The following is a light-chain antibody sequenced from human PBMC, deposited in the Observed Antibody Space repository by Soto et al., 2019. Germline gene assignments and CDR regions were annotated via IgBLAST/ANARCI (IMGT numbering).Light chain of an antibody. J-gene: IGKJ1*01. V-gene: IGKV3-20*01. CDR2: GAS. Sequence: EIVLTQSPGTLSLSPGERATLSCRASQSVSSSYLAWYQQKPGQAHRLLIYGASSRATGIPDRFSGSGSGTNFTLPISRLEAEDCEVYYCNQYGSSPPWTFGQRCKAGIK. CDR1: QSVSSSY. CDR3: NQYGSSPPWT.